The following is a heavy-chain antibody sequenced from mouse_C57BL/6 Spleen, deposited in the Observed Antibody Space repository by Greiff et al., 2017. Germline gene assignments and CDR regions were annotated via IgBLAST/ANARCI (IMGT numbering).Heavy chain of an antibody. D-gene: IGHD1-1*01. V-gene: IGHV1-64*01. CDR1: GYTFTSYW. CDR3: ARRSYGSRGDYFDY. J-gene: IGHJ2*01. CDR2: IHPNSGST. Sequence: VQLQQPGAELVKPGASVKLSCKASGYTFTSYWMHWVKQRPGQGLEWIGMIHPNSGSTNYNEKFKSKATLTVDKSSSTAYMQLSSLTSEDSAVYYCARRSYGSRGDYFDYWGQGTTLTVSS.